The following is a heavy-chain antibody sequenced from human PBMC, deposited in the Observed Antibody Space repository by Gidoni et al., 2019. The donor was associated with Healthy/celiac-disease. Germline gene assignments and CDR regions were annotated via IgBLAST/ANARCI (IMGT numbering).Heavy chain of an antibody. D-gene: IGHD5-12*01. J-gene: IGHJ5*02. CDR3: ARGRYSGYDSWFDP. Sequence: EVQLVESGGGLVKPGGSRRLSCAASGFTFSSYSMNWVRQAPGKGLDWVSSISSSSSYIYSAASVKGRFTISRDNAKNSLNLQMNSLRAEDTAVYYCARGRYSGYDSWFDPWGQGTLVTVSS. CDR1: GFTFSSYS. V-gene: IGHV3-21*01. CDR2: ISSSSSYI.